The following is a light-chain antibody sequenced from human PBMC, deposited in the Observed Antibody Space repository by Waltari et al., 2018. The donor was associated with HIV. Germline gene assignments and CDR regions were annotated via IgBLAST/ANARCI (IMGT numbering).Light chain of an antibody. CDR2: TNN. J-gene: IGLJ2*01. CDR3: EAWDDSLNGVV. Sequence: QSVLTQPPSASGTPGQRVTISCSGSSSNIGINSVNWYQQFPGTAPKLLIYTNNPRPSGVPKRISSSKAGTSASLAISRLQSEDEADYYCEAWDDSLNGVVFGGGTKLTVL. CDR1: SSNIGINS. V-gene: IGLV1-44*01.